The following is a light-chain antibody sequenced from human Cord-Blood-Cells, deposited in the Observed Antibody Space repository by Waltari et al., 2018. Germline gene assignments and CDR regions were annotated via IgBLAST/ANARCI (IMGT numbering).Light chain of an antibody. Sequence: ELVLTQSPGTLSLSPGERATLSCRASQSVSSSYLAWYQQKPGQAPRLLIYGASSMATGIPDRSSGSGSGTDFTLTISRLEPEDFAVYYCQQYGSSPPYTFGQGTKLEIK. J-gene: IGKJ2*01. CDR2: GAS. CDR3: QQYGSSPPYT. V-gene: IGKV3-20*01. CDR1: QSVSSSY.